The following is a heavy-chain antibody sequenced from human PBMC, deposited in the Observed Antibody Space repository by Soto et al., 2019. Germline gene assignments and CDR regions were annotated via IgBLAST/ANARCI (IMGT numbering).Heavy chain of an antibody. V-gene: IGHV3-30*18. J-gene: IGHJ4*02. Sequence: VQLVESGGGVVQPGRSLRLSCAASGFTFSDYAMHGGRQAPGQGLEWVAVVSHDGRNTHYADSVKGRFTISRDSPKYAVSLGMTRLRPADPAVYSCAKGGRQWLVTSGFNYWGQGALVTVSS. CDR1: GFTFSDYA. CDR2: VSHDGRNT. CDR3: AKGGRQWLVTSGFNY. D-gene: IGHD6-19*01.